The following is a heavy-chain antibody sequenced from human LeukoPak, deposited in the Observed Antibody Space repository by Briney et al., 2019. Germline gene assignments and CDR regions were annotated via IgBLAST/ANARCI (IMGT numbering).Heavy chain of an antibody. J-gene: IGHJ5*02. Sequence: RASETLSLTCAVYGASFSGYYWSWIRQPPGKGLEWIGEINHSGSTNYNPSLKSRVTISVDTSKNQFSLKLSSVTAADTAVYYCARYTGTFWFDPWGQGTLVTVSS. CDR2: INHSGST. CDR1: GASFSGYY. V-gene: IGHV4-34*01. CDR3: ARYTGTFWFDP. D-gene: IGHD2-8*02.